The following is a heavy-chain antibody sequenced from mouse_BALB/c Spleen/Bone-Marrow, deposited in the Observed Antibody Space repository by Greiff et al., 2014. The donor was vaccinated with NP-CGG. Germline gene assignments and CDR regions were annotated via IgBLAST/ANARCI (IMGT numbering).Heavy chain of an antibody. CDR3: AREPYYGYYFDY. D-gene: IGHD1-1*01. CDR1: GYTFTDYY. V-gene: IGHV1-84*02. J-gene: IGHJ2*01. Sequence: QVQLLHSXPELVKPGASVSISCTASGYTFTDYYINWVKQKPGQGLEWIGWIYPGSGNTKYNEKFKGKATLTVDTSSSTAYMQLSSLTSEDTAVYFCAREPYYGYYFDYWGQGTTLTVSS. CDR2: IYPGSGNT.